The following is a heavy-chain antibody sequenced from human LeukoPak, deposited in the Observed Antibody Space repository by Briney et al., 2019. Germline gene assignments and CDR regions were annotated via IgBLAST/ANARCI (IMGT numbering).Heavy chain of an antibody. J-gene: IGHJ4*02. D-gene: IGHD1-26*01. CDR2: ISYSGST. Sequence: ESGPGLVKPSETLSLTCTVSGGSISSSSNFWGWIRQPPGKGLEWIGSISYSGSTYYNPSLKSRVTISVDTSKNQFSLKLSSVTAADTAVYYCARLTPYGGSPLGDYWGQGTLVTVSS. V-gene: IGHV4-39*01. CDR3: ARLTPYGGSPLGDY. CDR1: GGSISSSSNF.